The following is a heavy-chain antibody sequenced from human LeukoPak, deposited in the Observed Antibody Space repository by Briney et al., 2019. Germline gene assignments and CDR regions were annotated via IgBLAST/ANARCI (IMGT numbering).Heavy chain of an antibody. CDR2: VHYTWNT. CDR1: GGSIGSYH. Sequence: SETLSLTCSVSGGSIGSYHWSWIRQPPGKGLEWIGHVHYTWNTKYNPSLKSRVTISVDTSKNQFSLKLSSVTAADTAVYYCARHGQSIVGATTAFDYWGQGTLVTVSS. V-gene: IGHV4-59*08. J-gene: IGHJ4*02. D-gene: IGHD1-26*01. CDR3: ARHGQSIVGATTAFDY.